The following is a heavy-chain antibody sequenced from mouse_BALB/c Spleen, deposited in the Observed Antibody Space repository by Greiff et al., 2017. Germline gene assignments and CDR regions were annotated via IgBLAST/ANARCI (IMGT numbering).Heavy chain of an antibody. J-gene: IGHJ4*01. CDR3: TRSYYGSSYGYYAMDY. CDR2: IYPGSGST. Sequence: LQQPGSELVRPGASVKLSCKASGYTFTSYWMHWVKQRHGQGLEWIGNIYPGSGSTNYDEKFKSKGTLTVDTSSSTAYMHLSSLTSEDSAVYYCTRSYYGSSYGYYAMDYWGQGTSVTVSS. D-gene: IGHD1-1*01. V-gene: IGHV1S22*01. CDR1: GYTFTSYW.